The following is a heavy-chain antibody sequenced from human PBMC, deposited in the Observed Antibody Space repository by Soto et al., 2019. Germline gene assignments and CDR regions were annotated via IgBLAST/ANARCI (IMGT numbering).Heavy chain of an antibody. CDR1: GFIADDYA. J-gene: IGHJ4*02. Sequence: EVQLVESGGGLVQPGRYLRLSCVASGFIADDYAMHWVRQAPGKGLEWVSGISSNSATINYADSVKGRFTISRDNAKNSLLLQMNRLRPEDTAFYYCVKDMNWGGMTTLHYFDSWGQGTLVTVSS. CDR2: ISSNSATI. D-gene: IGHD4-17*01. CDR3: VKDMNWGGMTTLHYFDS. V-gene: IGHV3-9*02.